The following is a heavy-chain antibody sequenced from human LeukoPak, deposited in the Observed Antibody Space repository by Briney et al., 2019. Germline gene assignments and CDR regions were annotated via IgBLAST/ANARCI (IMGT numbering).Heavy chain of an antibody. CDR3: ARVLHNRNYDGSTYYGY. V-gene: IGHV3-53*01. J-gene: IGHJ4*02. CDR1: GFTVSSNY. CDR2: SYSGGSS. D-gene: IGHD3-22*01. Sequence: GGSLRLSCAASGFTVSSNYMSWVRQAPGKGLEWVSVSYSGGSSYYADSVKGRFTISRDNSKNTLYLQMNTLRAEDTAVYYCARVLHNRNYDGSTYYGYWGQGTLVTVSS.